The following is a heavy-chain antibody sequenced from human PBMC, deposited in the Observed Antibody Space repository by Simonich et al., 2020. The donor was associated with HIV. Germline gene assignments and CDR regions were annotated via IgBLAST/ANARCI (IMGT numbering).Heavy chain of an antibody. D-gene: IGHD3-9*01. CDR2: YYPGDAYT. CDR3: VSRAEDILTGSGGGGYFDY. Sequence: EMQLVQSGAEVKKPGESLKISCKGSGYSFTSYWIGWVRQMPGKGLEWMRVYYPGDAYTVYSPYFQGRVTIPADKSTSTAYLQWSSLKASDTAMYYCVSRAEDILTGSGGGGYFDYWGQGTLVTVSS. CDR1: GYSFTSYW. J-gene: IGHJ4*02. V-gene: IGHV5-51*03.